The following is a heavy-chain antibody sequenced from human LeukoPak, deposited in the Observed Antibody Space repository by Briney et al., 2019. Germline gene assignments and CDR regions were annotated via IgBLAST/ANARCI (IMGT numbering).Heavy chain of an antibody. CDR3: ARGLGGSYYTKAHFDY. J-gene: IGHJ4*02. Sequence: SETLSLTCTVSGGSISSYYWSWIRQPPGKGLEWIGYIYYSGSTNYNPSLKSRVTISVDTSKNQFSLKLSSVTAADTAVYYCARGLGGSYYTKAHFDYWGQGTLVTVSS. CDR1: GGSISSYY. CDR2: IYYSGST. D-gene: IGHD1-26*01. V-gene: IGHV4-59*12.